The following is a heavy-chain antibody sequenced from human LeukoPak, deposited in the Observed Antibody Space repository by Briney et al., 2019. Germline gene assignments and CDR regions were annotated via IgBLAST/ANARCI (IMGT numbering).Heavy chain of an antibody. Sequence: GGSLRLSCAASGFTFSSYAMSWVRQAPGKGLEWVSAISGSGGSTYYADSVKGRFTTSRDISKSTLYLQMDSLRAEDTAVYYCARDLSVGGLDICGQGTMVTVSS. CDR2: ISGSGGST. V-gene: IGHV3-23*01. CDR3: ARDLSVGGLDI. CDR1: GFTFSSYA. J-gene: IGHJ3*02. D-gene: IGHD2-15*01.